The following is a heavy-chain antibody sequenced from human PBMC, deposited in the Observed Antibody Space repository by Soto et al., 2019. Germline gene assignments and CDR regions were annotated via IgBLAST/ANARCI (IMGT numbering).Heavy chain of an antibody. Sequence: QVQLVQSGAEVKKHGASVKVSGKASGYTFTSYGISWVRPAPGQGLEWMGWISAYNGNTNYAQKLQGRVTMTTDTSTSTAYMEPRSLRSDDTSVYDCARAVDYYDSSGYYHHEYFRRWGPGTLGPVS. CDR2: ISAYNGNT. CDR3: ARAVDYYDSSGYYHHEYFRR. D-gene: IGHD3-22*01. CDR1: GYTFTSYG. J-gene: IGHJ1*01. V-gene: IGHV1-18*01.